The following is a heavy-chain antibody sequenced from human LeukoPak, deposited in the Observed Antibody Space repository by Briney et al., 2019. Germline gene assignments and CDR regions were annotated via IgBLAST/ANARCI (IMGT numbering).Heavy chain of an antibody. D-gene: IGHD2-2*01. Sequence: GGSLRLSCAASGFTFSSYGMHWVRQAPGKGLEWVAVIWYDGSNKYCADSVKGRFTISRDNSKNTLYLQMNSLRAEDTAVYYCARGYQLHHYYYYGMDVWGKGTTVTVSS. CDR2: IWYDGSNK. J-gene: IGHJ6*04. CDR3: ARGYQLHHYYYYGMDV. CDR1: GFTFSSYG. V-gene: IGHV3-33*01.